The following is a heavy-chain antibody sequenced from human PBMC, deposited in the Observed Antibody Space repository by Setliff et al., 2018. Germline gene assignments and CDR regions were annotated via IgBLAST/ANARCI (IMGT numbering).Heavy chain of an antibody. Sequence: GGSLRLSCIGSGFPLGDYGMDWVRQTPGKGLVWVSRINSVGSRTYYADSVKGRFTISRDNAKNSLYLEMNSLRAEDTAVYYCAREDHGDPGNLDYWGQGTLVTVSS. D-gene: IGHD4-17*01. CDR2: INSVGSRT. CDR3: AREDHGDPGNLDY. J-gene: IGHJ4*02. V-gene: IGHV3-74*01. CDR1: GFPLGDYG.